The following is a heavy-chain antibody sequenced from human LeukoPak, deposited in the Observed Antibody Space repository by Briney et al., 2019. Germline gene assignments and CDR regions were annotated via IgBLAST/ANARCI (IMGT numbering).Heavy chain of an antibody. D-gene: IGHD1-14*01. J-gene: IGHJ4*02. CDR2: IYYSGST. Sequence: SETLSLTCTVSGGSISSYYWSWIRQPPGKGLEWIGYIYYSGSTNYNPSLKSRVTISVDTSKNQFSLKLSSVTAADTAVYYCARGHNTSPYFDYWGQGTLVTVSS. CDR1: GGSISSYY. CDR3: ARGHNTSPYFDY. V-gene: IGHV4-59*01.